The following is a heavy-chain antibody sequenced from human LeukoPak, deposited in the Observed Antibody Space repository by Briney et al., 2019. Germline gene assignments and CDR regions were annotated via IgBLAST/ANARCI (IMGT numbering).Heavy chain of an antibody. V-gene: IGHV1-46*01. CDR2: INSSGGST. Sequence: GASVKASCKASGYTFTSYYMHWVRQAPGQGLEWMGVINSSGGSTSYPQKFQGRVTMTRDTSTSTVYMELSNLISEDTAVYYCASTDIVGPTLYWGQGTLVTVSS. CDR1: GYTFTSYY. CDR3: ASTDIVGPTLY. D-gene: IGHD1-26*01. J-gene: IGHJ4*02.